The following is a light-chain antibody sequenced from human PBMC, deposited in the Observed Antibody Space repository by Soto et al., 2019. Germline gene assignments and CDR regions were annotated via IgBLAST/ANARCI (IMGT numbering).Light chain of an antibody. CDR2: DSS. Sequence: EIVLTQSPATLSLSPGERATLSCRASQSVSSYLAWYQQKPGQAPRLLIYDSSNRATGIPARFSGSGSGTGFPRTIGRPEPEDCAVFYCQQRSNWPLTLGGGTKVEIK. V-gene: IGKV3-11*01. CDR3: QQRSNWPLT. CDR1: QSVSSY. J-gene: IGKJ4*01.